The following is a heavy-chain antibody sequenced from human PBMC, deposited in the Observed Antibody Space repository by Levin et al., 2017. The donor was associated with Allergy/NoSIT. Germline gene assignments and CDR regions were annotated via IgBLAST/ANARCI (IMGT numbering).Heavy chain of an antibody. Sequence: RGESLKISCQGSGYNFISHWIAWVRQMPGKGLEWMGVIYPGDSETRYCPSFQGQVTISADKSKTTAYLQWNSLRASDTAMYYCARLDIVPDVWGQGTLVTVSS. CDR3: ARLDIVPDV. V-gene: IGHV5-51*01. CDR2: IYPGDSET. CDR1: GYNFISHW. D-gene: IGHD2-2*01. J-gene: IGHJ4*02.